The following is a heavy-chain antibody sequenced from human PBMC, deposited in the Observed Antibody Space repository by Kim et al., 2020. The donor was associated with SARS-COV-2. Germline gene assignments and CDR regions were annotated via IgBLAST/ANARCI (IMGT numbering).Heavy chain of an antibody. D-gene: IGHD2-8*01. CDR3: ARIGTRWYYFDS. CDR2: IWHDGSTK. CDR1: GFTFSSYG. J-gene: IGHJ4*02. Sequence: GGSLRLSCAASGFTFSSYGMHWVRQAPGKGLEWVAVIWHDGSTKYYADSVKGRFTISRDNSKNTLYLQMNSLRVEETAVYYCARIGTRWYYFDSCGQGTLVTVSS. V-gene: IGHV3-33*01.